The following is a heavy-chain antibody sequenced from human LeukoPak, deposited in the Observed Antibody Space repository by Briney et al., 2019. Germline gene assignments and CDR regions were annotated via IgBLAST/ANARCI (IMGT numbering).Heavy chain of an antibody. J-gene: IGHJ4*02. CDR2: IASDGSST. CDR1: GFTFSSYW. D-gene: IGHD4-23*01. CDR3: ARGRPHGNDY. Sequence: GGSLRLSCAASGFTFSSYWMNWVRQAPGKGLVWVSRIASDGSSTTYADSVKGRFCISRDNAKNTLYLQMNSLRVEDTAVYYCARGRPHGNDYWGQGTLVTVSS. V-gene: IGHV3-74*01.